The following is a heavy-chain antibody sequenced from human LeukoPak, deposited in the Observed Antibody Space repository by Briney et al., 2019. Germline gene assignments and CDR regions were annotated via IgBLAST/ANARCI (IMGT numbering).Heavy chain of an antibody. CDR3: AKDYSGYSYGYWSDYYYYYGMDV. D-gene: IGHD5-18*01. V-gene: IGHV3-23*01. Sequence: GGSLSLSCAASGFTFRSYAMSWVRQARGKGVEWVSAISGSGGSTYSADSVKGRFTISRDNSKNTLYLQMDSLRAEDTAVYYCAKDYSGYSYGYWSDYYYYYGMDVWGQGTTVTVSS. CDR1: GFTFRSYA. CDR2: ISGSGGST. J-gene: IGHJ6*02.